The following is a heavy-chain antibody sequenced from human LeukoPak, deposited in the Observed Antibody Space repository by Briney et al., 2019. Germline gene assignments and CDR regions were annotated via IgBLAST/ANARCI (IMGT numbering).Heavy chain of an antibody. CDR3: ARTAAGERFDS. CDR1: GFPFSGYE. CDR2: ISSRGTTI. Sequence: GGSLRLSCAASGFPFSGYEMNWVCQAPEKGLEWVSYISSRGTTIYYAESVKGRFIISRDNAKNSLYLQMNSLRAEDTALYYCARTAAGERFDSWGQGALVTVSS. J-gene: IGHJ5*01. V-gene: IGHV3-48*03. D-gene: IGHD6-25*01.